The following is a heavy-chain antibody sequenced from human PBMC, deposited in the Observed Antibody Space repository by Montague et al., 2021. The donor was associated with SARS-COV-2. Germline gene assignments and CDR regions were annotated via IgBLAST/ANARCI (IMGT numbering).Heavy chain of an antibody. CDR2: VYPSGNT. V-gene: IGHV4-61*02. Sequence: TLSLTCTVSGASVSTGRYYWSWIRQPAGKGLEWIGRVYPSGNTNYNPSLKSRVSISVDTSKNQISLKLSSVTAADTAVYYCARVRGAALYFGEVGYYGMVVWGQGTTGTVSS. CDR1: GASVSTGRYY. CDR3: ARVRGAALYFGEVGYYGMVV. J-gene: IGHJ6*02. D-gene: IGHD3-10*01.